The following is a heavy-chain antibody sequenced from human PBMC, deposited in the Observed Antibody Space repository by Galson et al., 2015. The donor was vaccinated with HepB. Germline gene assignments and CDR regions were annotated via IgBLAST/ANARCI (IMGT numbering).Heavy chain of an antibody. V-gene: IGHV3-21*01. CDR2: ISSSSSYI. J-gene: IGHJ4*02. CDR3: AMTTLAAQAVDY. D-gene: IGHD4-23*01. Sequence: SLRLSCAASGFTFSSYSMNWVRQAPGEGLEWVSSISSSSSYIYYADSVKGRFTISRDNAKNSLYLQMNSLSAEDTAVYYCAMTTLAAQAVDYWGQGTLVTVSS. CDR1: GFTFSSYS.